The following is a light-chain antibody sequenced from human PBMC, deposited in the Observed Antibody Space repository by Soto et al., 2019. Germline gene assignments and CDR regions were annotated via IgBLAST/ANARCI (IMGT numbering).Light chain of an antibody. Sequence: DIQLTQSPSTLSASVGDRVTSTCRASQSINGFLAWYQQKPGKGPKLLIYKATILRSGVPSRFTGGESGTEFTLTINSLQPDDSATYFCQQYSAYPLTFGGGTMV. J-gene: IGKJ4*01. CDR1: QSINGF. V-gene: IGKV1-5*03. CDR3: QQYSAYPLT. CDR2: KAT.